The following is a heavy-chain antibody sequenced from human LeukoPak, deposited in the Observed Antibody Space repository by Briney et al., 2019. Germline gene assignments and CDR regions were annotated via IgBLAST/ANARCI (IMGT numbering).Heavy chain of an antibody. CDR3: ARGGYSGYVFGY. V-gene: IGHV3-11*06. J-gene: IGHJ4*02. CDR2: ISSSGTYT. D-gene: IGHD5-12*01. CDR1: GLSYSDNY. Sequence: GGSLGLSCAASGLSYSDNYMSWIRQAPGKGLEWVSYISSSGTYTNYADSVKGRFTISRDNAKNSLYLQMNSLRAEDTAVYYCARGGYSGYVFGYWGQGTLVTVSS.